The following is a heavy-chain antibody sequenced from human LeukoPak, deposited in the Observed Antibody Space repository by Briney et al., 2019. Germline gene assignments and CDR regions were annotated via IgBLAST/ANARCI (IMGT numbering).Heavy chain of an antibody. Sequence: PGGSLRLSCAASGFTFSSYGMHWVRQAPGKGLEWVAVISYDGSNKYYADSVKGRFTISRDNSKNTLYLQMNSLRAEDTAVYYCAKDLQPYGDRAFDYWGQGTLVTVSS. CDR3: AKDLQPYGDRAFDY. CDR1: GFTFSSYG. D-gene: IGHD4-17*01. J-gene: IGHJ4*02. CDR2: ISYDGSNK. V-gene: IGHV3-30*18.